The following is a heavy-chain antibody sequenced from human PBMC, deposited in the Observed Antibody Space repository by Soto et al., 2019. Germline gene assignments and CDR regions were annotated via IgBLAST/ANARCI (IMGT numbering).Heavy chain of an antibody. Sequence: PSETLSLTCTVSGGSISSYYWSWIRQPPGKGLEWIGYIYYSGSTNYNPSLKSRVTISVDTSKNQFSLKLSSVTAADTAVYYCARGGSSPQQILYYYYSYMAVWGKGTTVPVSS. CDR3: ARGGSSPQQILYYYYSYMAV. D-gene: IGHD6-13*01. V-gene: IGHV4-59*01. CDR1: GGSISSYY. CDR2: IYYSGST. J-gene: IGHJ6*03.